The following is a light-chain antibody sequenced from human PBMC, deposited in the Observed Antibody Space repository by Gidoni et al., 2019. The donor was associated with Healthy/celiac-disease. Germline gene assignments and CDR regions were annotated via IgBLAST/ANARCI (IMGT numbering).Light chain of an antibody. J-gene: IGKJ2*01. CDR1: QSISSY. CDR2: AAS. CDR3: QQSYSTLYT. Sequence: DIQMPQSPSSLSASVGDRVTITCRASQSISSYLNGYQQKPGKAPKLLIYAASSLQSGVPSRFSGSGSGTDFTLTISSLQPEDFATYYCQQSYSTLYTFGQGTKLEIK. V-gene: IGKV1-39*01.